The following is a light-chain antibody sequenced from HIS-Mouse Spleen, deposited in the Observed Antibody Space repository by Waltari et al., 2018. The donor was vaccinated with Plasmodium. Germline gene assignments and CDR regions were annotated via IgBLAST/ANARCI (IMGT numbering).Light chain of an antibody. Sequence: EIVLTQSPGTLSLSPGERATISCRASQSVSSSYLAWYQQKPGQAPRILIYGASSRATGIPDRFSGSGSGTDFTLTISRLEPEDFAVYYCQQYGSSYTFGQGTKLEIK. J-gene: IGKJ2*01. CDR1: QSVSSSY. CDR3: QQYGSSYT. V-gene: IGKV3-20*01. CDR2: GAS.